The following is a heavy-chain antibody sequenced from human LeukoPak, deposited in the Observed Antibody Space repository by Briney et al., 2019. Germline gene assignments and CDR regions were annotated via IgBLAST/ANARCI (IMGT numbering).Heavy chain of an antibody. CDR1: GGSISISSYY. D-gene: IGHD1-14*01. V-gene: IGHV4-61*05. CDR3: ERHGTISSESYFDY. Sequence: SETLSLACTASGGSISISSYYWGWIRQSPGKGLEWIGYIHNSGRTNYNPSLKSRVTGFVDPSKNQVSLRLSSVTAADTAVYYCERHGTISSESYFDYWGQGALVTVSS. CDR2: IHNSGRT. J-gene: IGHJ4*02.